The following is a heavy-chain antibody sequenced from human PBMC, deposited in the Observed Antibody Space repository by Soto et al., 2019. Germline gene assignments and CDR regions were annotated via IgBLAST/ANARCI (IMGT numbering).Heavy chain of an antibody. Sequence: EVQLVESGGGLVKPGVSLSLSCAASGFTFSNAWMSWVRQAPGKGLEWVGRIKSKTDGGTTDYAAPVKGRFTISRDDSITTLYLKMNSLKTEDTAVYYCTTTDGSGGWGQGTLVTVSS. CDR2: IKSKTDGGTT. CDR3: TTTDGSGG. D-gene: IGHD3-10*01. V-gene: IGHV3-15*01. J-gene: IGHJ4*02. CDR1: GFTFSNAW.